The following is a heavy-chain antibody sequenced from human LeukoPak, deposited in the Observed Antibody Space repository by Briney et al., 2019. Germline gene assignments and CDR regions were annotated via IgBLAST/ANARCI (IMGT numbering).Heavy chain of an antibody. CDR3: ARRRDGYNNFDY. CDR2: IYYSGST. CDR1: GGSISSGGYY. D-gene: IGHD5-24*01. J-gene: IGHJ4*02. V-gene: IGHV4-31*03. Sequence: SETLSLTCTVSGGSISSGGYYWSWIRQHPGKGLEWIGYIYYSGSTYYNPSLKSRVTISVDTSKNQFSLKLSSVTAADTAVYYCARRRDGYNNFDYWGREPWSPSPQ.